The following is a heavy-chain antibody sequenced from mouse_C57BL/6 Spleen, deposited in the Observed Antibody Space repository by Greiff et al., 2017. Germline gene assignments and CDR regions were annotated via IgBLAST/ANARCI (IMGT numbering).Heavy chain of an antibody. CDR1: GFTFSDYY. Sequence: EVKLMESGGGLVQPGGSLKLSCAASGFTFSDYYMYWVRQTPEKRLEWVAYISNGGGSTYYPDTVKGRFTISRDNTKNTLYLQMSRLKSEDTAMYYCARPVVANYAMDYWGEGTSDTVSS. D-gene: IGHD1-1*01. J-gene: IGHJ4*01. CDR3: ARPVVANYAMDY. CDR2: ISNGGGST. V-gene: IGHV5-12*01.